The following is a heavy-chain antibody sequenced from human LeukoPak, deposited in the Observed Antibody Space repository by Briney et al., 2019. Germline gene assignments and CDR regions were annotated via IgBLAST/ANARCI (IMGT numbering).Heavy chain of an antibody. D-gene: IGHD3-22*01. CDR2: VSGDGDKT. J-gene: IGHJ4*02. Sequence: GGSLRLSCAASGFTFSSYGMSWVRQTPGKGLEWVSTVSGDGDKTYYADSVRGRFTISRDNSKNTLYLQMSSLSADDTAVYYCAKASTVLVLTTFDFWGQGTLVTVSS. CDR1: GFTFSSYG. CDR3: AKASTVLVLTTFDF. V-gene: IGHV3-23*01.